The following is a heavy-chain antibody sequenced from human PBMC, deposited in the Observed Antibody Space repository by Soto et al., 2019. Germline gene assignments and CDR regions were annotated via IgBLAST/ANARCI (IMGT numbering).Heavy chain of an antibody. CDR2: IYYSGST. CDR3: ARNTMVRGVTFSYYGMDV. J-gene: IGHJ6*02. Sequence: PSETLSLTCTVSGGSISSYYWSWIRQPPGKGLEWIGYIYYSGSTNYNPSLKSRVTISVDTSKNQFSLKLSSVTAADTAVYYCARNTMVRGVTFSYYGMDVWGQGTTVTVAS. D-gene: IGHD3-10*01. V-gene: IGHV4-59*01. CDR1: GGSISSYY.